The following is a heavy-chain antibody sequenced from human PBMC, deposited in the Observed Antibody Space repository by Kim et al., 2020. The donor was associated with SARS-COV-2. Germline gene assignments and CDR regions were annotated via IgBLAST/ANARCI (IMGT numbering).Heavy chain of an antibody. D-gene: IGHD3-10*01. Sequence: SVKVSCKASGGTFSSYTISWVRQAPGQGLEWMGGIIPIFGTANYAQKFQGRVTITADESTSTAYMELSSLRSEDTAVYYCARIPYYYGSGSYYYYGMDVWGQGTTVTVSS. CDR2: IIPIFGTA. V-gene: IGHV1-69*13. CDR1: GGTFSSYT. J-gene: IGHJ6*02. CDR3: ARIPYYYGSGSYYYYGMDV.